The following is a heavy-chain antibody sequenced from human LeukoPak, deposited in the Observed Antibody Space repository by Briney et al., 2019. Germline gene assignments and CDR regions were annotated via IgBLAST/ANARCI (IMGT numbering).Heavy chain of an antibody. CDR1: GGPISSSSYY. CDR3: ARPDYYDSSGFKDN. V-gene: IGHV4-39*01. J-gene: IGHJ4*02. Sequence: SETLSLTCTVSGGPISSSSYYWGWIRQPPGKGLEWIGSIYYSGSTYYNPSLKSRVTISVDTSKNQFSLKLSSVTAADTAVYYCARPDYYDSSGFKDNWGQGTLVTVSS. CDR2: IYYSGST. D-gene: IGHD3-22*01.